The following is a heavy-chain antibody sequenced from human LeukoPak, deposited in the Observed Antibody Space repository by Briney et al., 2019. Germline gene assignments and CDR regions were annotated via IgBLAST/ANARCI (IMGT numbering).Heavy chain of an antibody. CDR1: GFTFRNYY. CDR3: ARSSNGVYIQ. J-gene: IGHJ4*02. D-gene: IGHD2-8*01. V-gene: IGHV3-74*01. CDR2: ISGDGSSI. Sequence: PGGSLRLSCVASGFTFRNYYMHWVRQVPGKGLVWVSRISGDGSSIFYADSVKGRFTIPRDNAKNSLYVQMNSLRADDSAVYYCARSSNGVYIQWGQGTLVTVSS.